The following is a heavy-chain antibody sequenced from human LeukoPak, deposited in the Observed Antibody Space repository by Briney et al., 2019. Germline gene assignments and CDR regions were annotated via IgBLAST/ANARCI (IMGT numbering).Heavy chain of an antibody. Sequence: PGGSLRLSCAASGFTFSSYGMHWVRQAPGKGLEWVANIKQDGSEKYYVDSVKGRFTISRDNAKNSLYLQMNSLRAEDTAMYYCARHDHWAFDYWGQGTLVTVPS. CDR1: GFTFSSYG. V-gene: IGHV3-7*01. CDR3: ARHDHWAFDY. J-gene: IGHJ4*02. CDR2: IKQDGSEK. D-gene: IGHD7-27*01.